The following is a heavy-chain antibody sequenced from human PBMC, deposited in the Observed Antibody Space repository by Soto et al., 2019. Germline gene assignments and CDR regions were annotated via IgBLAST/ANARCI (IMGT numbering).Heavy chain of an antibody. J-gene: IGHJ4*02. CDR1: GGSVSSGYHY. Sequence: QVLLEESGPGLVKPSQTLSLTCTVSGGSVSSGYHYWSWIRQPPGNGLEWIGYVYYSGSTYYNPSLGSRVTISIDTSKNQFSLKLNPVTASDAAVYFCATESSGSSPLHFDFWGQGALVSVSS. CDR2: VYYSGST. D-gene: IGHD3-22*01. CDR3: ATESSGSSPLHFDF. V-gene: IGHV4-30-4*01.